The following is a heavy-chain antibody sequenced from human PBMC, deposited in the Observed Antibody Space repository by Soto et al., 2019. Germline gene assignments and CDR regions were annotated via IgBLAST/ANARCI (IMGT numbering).Heavy chain of an antibody. V-gene: IGHV3-33*01. CDR3: ATWQGSLNFPY. CDR2: IWDDGRRK. Sequence: QAQLVESGGGVVQPGRSLRLSCAASGFTFSLYGMHWVRQAPGKGLEWVAAIWDDGRRKDYADSVKGRLFISRDNSKNTLYLQWDSVRHEDTAVYYCATWQGSLNFPYWGQGTLVTVSS. CDR1: GFTFSLYG. J-gene: IGHJ4*02.